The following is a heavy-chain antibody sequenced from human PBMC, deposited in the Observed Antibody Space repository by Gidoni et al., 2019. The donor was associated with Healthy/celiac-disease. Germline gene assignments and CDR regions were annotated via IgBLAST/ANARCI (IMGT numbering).Heavy chain of an antibody. J-gene: IGHJ5*02. V-gene: IGHV3-21*01. CDR3: ARDLPGMFRESGFDP. D-gene: IGHD3-10*01. CDR2: ISSSSSYI. Sequence: ISSSSSYIYYADSVKGRFTISRDNAKNSLYLQMNSLRAEDTAVYYCARDLPGMFRESGFDPWGQGTLVTVSS.